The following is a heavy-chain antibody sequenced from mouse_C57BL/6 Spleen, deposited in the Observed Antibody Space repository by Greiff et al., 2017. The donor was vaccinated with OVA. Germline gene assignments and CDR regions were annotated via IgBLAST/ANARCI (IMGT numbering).Heavy chain of an antibody. Sequence: EVMLVESGGGLVQPKGSLKLSCAASGFTFNTYAMHWVRPAPGKGLEWVARLRSKSSNYATYYADSVKDRFTISRDDSQSMLYLQMHSLKTEDTAMYYCVRGITPVGAYWGQGTIVTVSA. CDR2: LRSKSSNYAT. V-gene: IGHV10-3*01. CDR3: VRGITPVGAY. CDR1: GFTFNTYA. J-gene: IGHJ3*01. D-gene: IGHD1-1*01.